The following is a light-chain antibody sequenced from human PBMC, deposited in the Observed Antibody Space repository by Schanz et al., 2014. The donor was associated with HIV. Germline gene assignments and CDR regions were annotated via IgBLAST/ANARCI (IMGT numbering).Light chain of an antibody. CDR1: SSDVGGYNY. Sequence: HSALTQPASVSGSPGESITISCTGTSSDVGGYNYVSWFQQHPGKAPKLMIYDVSNRPSGVPDRFSGSKSGNTASLTVSGLQAEDEADYYCSSYAGSNSVIFGGGTKLTVL. J-gene: IGLJ2*01. V-gene: IGLV2-14*03. CDR2: DVS. CDR3: SSYAGSNSVI.